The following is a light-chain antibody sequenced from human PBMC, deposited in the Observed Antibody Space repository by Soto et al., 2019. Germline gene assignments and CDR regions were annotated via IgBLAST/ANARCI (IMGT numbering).Light chain of an antibody. CDR2: EVS. CDR1: TTDIGGYKF. Sequence: QSALTQPASVSGSPGQSITISCTGTTTDIGGYKFVSWYQQYPGKAPKLIIYEVSNRPSGVPNRFSGSKSGNTASLTISGLQSEDEADYYCSSYTSGNTLVLFGGGTKLTVL. J-gene: IGLJ2*01. V-gene: IGLV2-14*01. CDR3: SSYTSGNTLVL.